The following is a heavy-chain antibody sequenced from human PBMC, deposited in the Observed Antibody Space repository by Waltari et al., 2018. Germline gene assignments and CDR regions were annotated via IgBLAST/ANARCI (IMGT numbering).Heavy chain of an antibody. V-gene: IGHV3-43D*04. J-gene: IGHJ4*02. Sequence: EVQLVESGGVVVQPGGSLRLSCAASGFTFDDYAMHWVRQAPGKGLGGVSLSCWDGGSTYYADSVKGRFTISRDNRKNSLYLQMNSLRAEDTALYYCANSRGYSYGFDYWGQGTLVTVSS. CDR1: GFTFDDYA. CDR3: ANSRGYSYGFDY. CDR2: SCWDGGST. D-gene: IGHD5-18*01.